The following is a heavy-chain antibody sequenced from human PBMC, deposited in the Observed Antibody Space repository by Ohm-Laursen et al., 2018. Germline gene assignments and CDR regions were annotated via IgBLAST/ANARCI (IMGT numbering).Heavy chain of an antibody. J-gene: IGHJ4*02. Sequence: LSLTCAASGFTFSTYWMHWVRQAPGKGLVWVARINSDGSSTVYAASVQGRITISRDNAKNTLYLQINSLRAEDTAVYYCARTIGAAADHWGQGTLVTVSS. D-gene: IGHD6-13*01. V-gene: IGHV3-74*01. CDR3: ARTIGAAADH. CDR1: GFTFSTYW. CDR2: INSDGSST.